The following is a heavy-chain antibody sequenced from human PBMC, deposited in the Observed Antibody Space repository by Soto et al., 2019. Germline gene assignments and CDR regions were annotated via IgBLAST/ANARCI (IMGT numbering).Heavy chain of an antibody. CDR2: ISYSGST. V-gene: IGHV4-59*08. CDR3: ASSTTGTYYFDY. Sequence: PSETLSLTCTVSGGSISSHYWSWIRQPPGKGLEWIGYISYSGSTNYNPSLKSRVTISVDTSKNQFSLKLSSVTAADTAVYYCASSTTGTYYFDYWGQGTLVTVS. CDR1: GGSISSHY. D-gene: IGHD1-1*01. J-gene: IGHJ4*02.